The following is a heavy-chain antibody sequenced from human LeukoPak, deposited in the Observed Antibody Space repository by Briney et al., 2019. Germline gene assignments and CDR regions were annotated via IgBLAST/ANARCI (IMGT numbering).Heavy chain of an antibody. CDR2: ISTTSSFI. D-gene: IGHD1-26*01. V-gene: IGHV3-21*01. Sequence: PGGSLRLSCAASGFTFSRYSMNWVRQAPGKGLEWLSSISTTSSFIFYADSVKGRFTISRNNAKNSLSLQMNSLRVEDTAVYYCARDRFRGEGATDSWGQGTLVTVSS. CDR1: GFTFSRYS. J-gene: IGHJ4*02. CDR3: ARDRFRGEGATDS.